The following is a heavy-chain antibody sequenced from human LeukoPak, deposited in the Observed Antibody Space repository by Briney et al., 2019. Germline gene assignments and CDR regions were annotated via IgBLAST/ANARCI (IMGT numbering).Heavy chain of an antibody. CDR3: TLPWGSGSYYDY. Sequence: TGGSLRLSCAASGFTFSNAWLNWVRQAPGKGLEWVGHIKSKTDGGTTDYAAPVKGRFTISRDDSRNTLFLQMNSLKTEDTAVYYCTLPWGSGSYYDYWGQGTLVTVSS. J-gene: IGHJ4*02. D-gene: IGHD3-10*01. V-gene: IGHV3-15*01. CDR2: IKSKTDGGTT. CDR1: GFTFSNAW.